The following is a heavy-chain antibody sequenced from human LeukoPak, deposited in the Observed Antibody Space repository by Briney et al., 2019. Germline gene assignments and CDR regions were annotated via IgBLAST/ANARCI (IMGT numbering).Heavy chain of an antibody. D-gene: IGHD2-15*01. CDR2: IKQDGSEK. CDR1: GFTFSSYW. J-gene: IGHJ4*02. CDR3: ARRHCSGGSCYADFDS. Sequence: GGSLRLSCAASGFTFSSYWMSWVRQAPGKGLEWVANIKQDGSEKYYVDSVKGRFTISRDNAKNSLYLQMNSLRAEDTAVYYCARRHCSGGSCYADFDSWGQGTLVTVSS. V-gene: IGHV3-7*01.